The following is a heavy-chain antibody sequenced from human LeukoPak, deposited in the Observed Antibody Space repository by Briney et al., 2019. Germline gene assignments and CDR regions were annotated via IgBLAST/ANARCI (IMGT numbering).Heavy chain of an antibody. CDR1: GFAFSNFA. D-gene: IGHD4-17*01. CDR2: IWYDRTNK. J-gene: IGHJ4*02. Sequence: GGSLRLSCAASGFAFSNFAMSWVRQAPGKGLEWVAVIWYDRTNKYYADSVKGRFTISRDNSKNTLYLQMSSLRAEDTAVYYCARDRLTTVTTFHFDYWGQGTLVTVSS. CDR3: ARDRLTTVTTFHFDY. V-gene: IGHV3-33*08.